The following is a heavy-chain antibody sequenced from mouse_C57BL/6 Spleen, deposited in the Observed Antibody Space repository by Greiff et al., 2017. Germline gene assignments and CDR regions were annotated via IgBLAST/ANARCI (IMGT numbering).Heavy chain of an antibody. CDR2: IDPSDSYT. Sequence: QVQLQQPGAELVKPGASVKLSCKASGYTFTSYWMQWVKQRPGQGLEWIGEIDPSDSYTNYNQKFKGKATLTVDTSSSTAYMQLSSLTSEDSAVYNCARFRRDYWGKGTTLTVSS. CDR3: ARFRRDY. CDR1: GYTFTSYW. V-gene: IGHV1-50*01. J-gene: IGHJ2*01.